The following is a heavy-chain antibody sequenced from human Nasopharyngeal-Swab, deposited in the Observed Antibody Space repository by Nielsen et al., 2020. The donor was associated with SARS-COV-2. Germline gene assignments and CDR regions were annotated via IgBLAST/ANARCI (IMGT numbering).Heavy chain of an antibody. CDR3: ASGGGYCSSTSCSNWSDP. Sequence: WVRQAPGQGLEWMGRINPNSGGTNYAQKFQGRVTMTRDTSISTAYMELSRLRSDDTAVYYCASGGGYCSSTSCSNWSDPWGQGTLVTVSS. J-gene: IGHJ5*02. V-gene: IGHV1-2*06. CDR2: INPNSGGT. D-gene: IGHD2-2*03.